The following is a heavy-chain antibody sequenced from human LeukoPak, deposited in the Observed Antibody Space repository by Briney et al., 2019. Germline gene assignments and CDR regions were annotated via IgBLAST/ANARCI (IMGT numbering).Heavy chain of an antibody. CDR3: ARESYCSGGSCYEEGAFDI. J-gene: IGHJ3*02. V-gene: IGHV4-59*01. D-gene: IGHD2-15*01. CDR1: GGSISSYY. Sequence: SETLSLTCTVSGGSISSYYWSWIRQPPGKGLEWIGYIYYSGSTNYNPSLKSRVTISVDTSKNQFSLKLSSVTATDTAVYYCARESYCSGGSCYEEGAFDIWGQGTMVTVSS. CDR2: IYYSGST.